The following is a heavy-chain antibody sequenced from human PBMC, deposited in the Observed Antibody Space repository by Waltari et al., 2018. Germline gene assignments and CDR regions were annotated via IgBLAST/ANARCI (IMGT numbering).Heavy chain of an antibody. CDR3: ARALRGNYDSLTGYYSYFDY. J-gene: IGHJ4*02. Sequence: QVQLQQWGAGLLKPSETLSLTCAVYGGSFSGYYWSWIRQPPGKGLEWIGEINHSGSTNYNPSLKSRVTISVDTSKNQFSLKLSSVTAADTAVYYCARALRGNYDSLTGYYSYFDYWGQGTLVTVSS. CDR1: GGSFSGYY. V-gene: IGHV4-34*01. CDR2: INHSGST. D-gene: IGHD3-9*01.